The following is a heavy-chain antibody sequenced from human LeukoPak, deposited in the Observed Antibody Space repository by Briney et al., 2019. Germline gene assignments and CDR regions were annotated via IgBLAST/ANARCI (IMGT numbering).Heavy chain of an antibody. J-gene: IGHJ4*02. CDR2: IYYSGNT. Sequence: SETLSLTCTVSGGSICSYYWSWIRQPPGKGLEWIGYIYYSGNTNYNPSLKSRVTISVDTSRNQFSLKVTSVTAADTAVYYCARLQGQWLLHDYWGQGTLVTVSS. V-gene: IGHV4-59*01. D-gene: IGHD6-19*01. CDR1: GGSICSYY. CDR3: ARLQGQWLLHDY.